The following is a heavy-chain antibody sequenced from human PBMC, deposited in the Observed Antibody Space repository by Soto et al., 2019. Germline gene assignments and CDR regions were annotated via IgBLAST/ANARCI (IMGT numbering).Heavy chain of an antibody. D-gene: IGHD3-3*01. CDR2: ISYDGSNK. CDR3: AKDVDFGVAIDY. CDR1: GVPFSSYG. J-gene: IGHJ4*02. V-gene: IGHV3-30*18. Sequence: GGSLRLSCAASGVPFSSYGMHWVRQAPGKGLEWVAVISYDGSNKYYADSVKGRFTISRDNSKNTLYLQMNSLRAEDTAVYYCAKDVDFGVAIDYWGQGTLVTVSS.